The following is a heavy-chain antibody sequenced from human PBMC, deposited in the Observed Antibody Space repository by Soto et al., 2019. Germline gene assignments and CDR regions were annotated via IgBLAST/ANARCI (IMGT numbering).Heavy chain of an antibody. J-gene: IGHJ4*02. V-gene: IGHV4-30-4*01. CDR3: ARGPSYYYDSSGYY. Sequence: SETLSLTCSVSGGSISSCDYYWSWIRQPPGKGLEWIGYIYYSGSTYYNPSLKSRVTISVDTSKNQFSLKLSSVTAADMAVYYCARGPSYYYDSSGYYWGQGTLVTVSS. D-gene: IGHD3-22*01. CDR1: GGSISSCDYY. CDR2: IYYSGST.